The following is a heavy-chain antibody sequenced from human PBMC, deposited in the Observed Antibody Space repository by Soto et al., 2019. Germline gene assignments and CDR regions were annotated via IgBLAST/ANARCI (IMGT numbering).Heavy chain of an antibody. CDR1: GFNFGDYG. V-gene: IGHV3-20*04. J-gene: IGHJ4*02. CDR3: AADGGARKGFTI. Sequence: GGSLRLSCAASGFNFGDYGMNWVRQSAGQGLEWVSGINWNGGSIGYADSMEGRVTISRDNAKKSLYLQMKSLRPEDTALYFCAADGGARKGFTIWGQGTLVTVSS. CDR2: INWNGGSI. D-gene: IGHD3-16*01.